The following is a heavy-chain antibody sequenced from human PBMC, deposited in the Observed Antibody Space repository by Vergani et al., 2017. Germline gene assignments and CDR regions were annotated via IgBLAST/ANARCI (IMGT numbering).Heavy chain of an antibody. D-gene: IGHD3-10*01. CDR1: GGSISSGDYY. J-gene: IGHJ5*02. Sequence: QVQLQESGPGLVKPSQTLSLTCTVSGGSISSGDYYWSWIRQPPGKGLEWIGYIYYSGSTYYNPSLKSRVTISVDTSKNQFSLKLSSVTAADTAVYYCARGGNYYGSGGNWFDPWAQGTLVTVSS. CDR2: IYYSGST. V-gene: IGHV4-30-4*01. CDR3: ARGGNYYGSGGNWFDP.